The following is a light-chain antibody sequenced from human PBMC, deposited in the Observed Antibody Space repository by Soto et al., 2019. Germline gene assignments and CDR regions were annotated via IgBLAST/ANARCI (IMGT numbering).Light chain of an antibody. CDR1: QSISSF. Sequence: EIVLTQSPATLSLSPGERATVSCRASQSISSFLAWYQQKPGQTPRLLIYDASTRATGVPARFSGSGYGTDFTLTISSLEPEDFAVYYCQQRNKWPSFGQGTKLEIK. CDR3: QQRNKWPS. J-gene: IGKJ2*01. CDR2: DAS. V-gene: IGKV3-11*01.